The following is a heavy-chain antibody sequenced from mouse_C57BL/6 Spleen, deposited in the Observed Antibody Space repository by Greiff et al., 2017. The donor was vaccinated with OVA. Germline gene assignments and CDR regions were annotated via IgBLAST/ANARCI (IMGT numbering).Heavy chain of an antibody. V-gene: IGHV1-53*01. Sequence: QVQLQQSGTELVKPGASVKLSCKASGYTFTSYWMHWVKQRPGQGLEWIGNINPSNGGTNYNEKFKSKATLTVDKSSSTAYMQLSSLTSEDSAVYYCARSGGSSSIYYFDYWGQGTTLTVSS. CDR1: GYTFTSYW. CDR3: ARSGGSSSIYYFDY. CDR2: INPSNGGT. J-gene: IGHJ2*01. D-gene: IGHD1-1*01.